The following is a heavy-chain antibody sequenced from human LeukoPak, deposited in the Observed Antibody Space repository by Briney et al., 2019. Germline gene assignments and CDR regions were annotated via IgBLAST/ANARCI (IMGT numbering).Heavy chain of an antibody. Sequence: PGGSLRLSCAASGFTFSSYAMHWVRQAPGKGLEWVAVISYDGSNKYYADSVKGRFTISRDNAKNSLYLQMNSLRAEDTALYYCARSAGSGHTGTAFDIWGQGTMVTVSS. V-gene: IGHV3-30*04. J-gene: IGHJ3*02. CDR1: GFTFSSYA. CDR2: ISYDGSNK. D-gene: IGHD1-26*01. CDR3: ARSAGSGHTGTAFDI.